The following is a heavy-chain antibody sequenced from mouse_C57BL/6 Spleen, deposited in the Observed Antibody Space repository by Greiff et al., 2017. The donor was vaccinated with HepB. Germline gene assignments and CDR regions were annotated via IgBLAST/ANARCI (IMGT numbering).Heavy chain of an antibody. J-gene: IGHJ2*01. Sequence: QVQLQQSGAELVKPGASVKISCKASGYAFSSYWMNWVKQRPGKGLEWIGQIYPGDGDTNYNGKFKGKATLTADKSSSTAYMQLSSLTSEDSAVYFCARSSNWYYFDYWGQGTTLTVSS. CDR1: GYAFSSYW. D-gene: IGHD4-1*01. CDR2: IYPGDGDT. CDR3: ARSSNWYYFDY. V-gene: IGHV1-80*01.